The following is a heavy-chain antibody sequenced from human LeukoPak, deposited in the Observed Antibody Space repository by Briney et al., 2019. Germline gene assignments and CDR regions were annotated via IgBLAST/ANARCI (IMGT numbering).Heavy chain of an antibody. CDR1: GFTFSRYW. Sequence: GGSLRLSCAASGFTFSRYWMSWVRQAPGKGLEWVASINQDESAKFYVDSVKGRFTISRDNAKNSLFLQMNSLRAEDTAVYYCAREGRAYRYSSSWYPTPSWFDPWGQGTLVTVSS. V-gene: IGHV3-7*01. CDR2: INQDESAK. CDR3: AREGRAYRYSSSWYPTPSWFDP. J-gene: IGHJ5*02. D-gene: IGHD6-13*01.